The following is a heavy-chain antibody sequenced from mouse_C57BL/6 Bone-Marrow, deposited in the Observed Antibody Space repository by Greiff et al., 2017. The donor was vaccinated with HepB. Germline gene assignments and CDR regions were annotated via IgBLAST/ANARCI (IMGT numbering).Heavy chain of an antibody. CDR2: ISDGGSYT. Sequence: EVKLMESGGGLVKPGGSLKLSCAASGFTFSSYAMSWVRQTPEKRLEWVATISDGGSYTYYPDNVKGRFTISRDNAKNNLYLQMSHLKSEDTAMYYCAIDYYGNGDYWGQGTTLTVSS. V-gene: IGHV5-4*03. J-gene: IGHJ2*01. CDR3: AIDYYGNGDY. CDR1: GFTFSSYA. D-gene: IGHD1-1*01.